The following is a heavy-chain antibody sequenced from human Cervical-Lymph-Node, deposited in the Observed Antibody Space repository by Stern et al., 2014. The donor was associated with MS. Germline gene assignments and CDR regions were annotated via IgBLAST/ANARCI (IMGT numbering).Heavy chain of an antibody. J-gene: IGHJ4*02. CDR2: TTPLFGTA. CDR3: ARHQAGIAAD. D-gene: IGHD6-13*01. V-gene: IGHV1-69*01. Sequence: QVQLGQSGAEVKKPGSSVKVSCKASGDTFSSLDIGWVRQAPGQGPEGLGGTTPLFGTANYAQNLQGRVTFSADDSTSTTYMELSSLRSEDTAVYYCARHQAGIAADWGQGTLVTVSS. CDR1: GDTFSSLD.